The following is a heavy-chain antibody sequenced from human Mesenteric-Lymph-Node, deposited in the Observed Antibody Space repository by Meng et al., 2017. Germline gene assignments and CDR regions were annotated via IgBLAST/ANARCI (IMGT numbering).Heavy chain of an antibody. D-gene: IGHD4-23*01. CDR1: GFTFRSYG. CDR3: ARGYYGGNSDFDY. CDR2: IWSDGSNR. V-gene: IGHV3-33*01. J-gene: IGHJ4*02. Sequence: QVQLVESGGVVVQPGRSLRLSGAASGFTFRSYGMHWVRQAPGKGLEWVAVIWSDGSNRYYADSVKGRFAISRDISKNTLILQMNSLRAEDTAVYYCARGYYGGNSDFDYWGQGTLVTVSS.